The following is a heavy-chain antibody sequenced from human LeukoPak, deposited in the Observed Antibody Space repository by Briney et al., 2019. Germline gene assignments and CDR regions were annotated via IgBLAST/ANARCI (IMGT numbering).Heavy chain of an antibody. Sequence: PGGSLRLSCAASGFTVSSNYMSWVRQAPGKGLEWVSVIYSGGNTYYADSVKGRFTISRDNSKNTLYLQMNSLRAEDTAVYYCARGPSGYSYGGYDYWGQGTLVTVSS. CDR3: ARGPSGYSYGGYDY. CDR2: IYSGGNT. CDR1: GFTVSSNY. J-gene: IGHJ4*02. D-gene: IGHD5-18*01. V-gene: IGHV3-53*01.